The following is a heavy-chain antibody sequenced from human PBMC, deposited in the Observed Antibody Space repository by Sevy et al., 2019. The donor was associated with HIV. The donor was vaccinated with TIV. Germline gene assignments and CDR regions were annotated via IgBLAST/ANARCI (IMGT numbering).Heavy chain of an antibody. J-gene: IGHJ4*02. CDR1: GFTFGDYA. D-gene: IGHD1-26*01. V-gene: IGHV3-49*03. CDR3: TRAKWELPYFDY. Sequence: GGSLRLSCTASGFTFGDYAMSWFRQAPGKGLEWVGFIRSNAYGGTTEYAEYVKARFTISRDDSKRIAYLQMNSLKTEDTAVYYGTRAKWELPYFDYWGQGTLVTVSS. CDR2: IRSNAYGGTT.